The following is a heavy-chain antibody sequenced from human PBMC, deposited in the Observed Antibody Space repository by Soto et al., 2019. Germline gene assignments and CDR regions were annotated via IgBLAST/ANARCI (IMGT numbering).Heavy chain of an antibody. J-gene: IGHJ4*02. D-gene: IGHD4-17*01. Sequence: QITLKESGPTLVKPTQTLTLTCTFSGFSLSTSGVGVGWIRQPPGKALEWLALTYWDDDKRYSPSLKSRLTIAKDTSKNQVVLTMTNMDPVDTATYYCAHRQRTVYLDYWGQGTLVTVSS. CDR3: AHRQRTVYLDY. CDR1: GFSLSTSGVG. CDR2: TYWDDDK. V-gene: IGHV2-5*02.